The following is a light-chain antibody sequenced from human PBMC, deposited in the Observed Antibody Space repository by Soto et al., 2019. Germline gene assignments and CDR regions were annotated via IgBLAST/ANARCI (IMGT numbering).Light chain of an antibody. CDR3: QHYLDFPLT. CDR1: QTFLSTSNNRDY. CDR2: WAS. V-gene: IGKV4-1*01. J-gene: IGKJ4*01. Sequence: DIVMTQSPDSLAVSLGERATINCTSSQTFLSTSNNRDYLAWYQQKPGQPPKLLINWASTRLSGVPDRFSGSGSGTDFTLTISSLQAEDVAVYYCQHYLDFPLTFGGGTSVEIK.